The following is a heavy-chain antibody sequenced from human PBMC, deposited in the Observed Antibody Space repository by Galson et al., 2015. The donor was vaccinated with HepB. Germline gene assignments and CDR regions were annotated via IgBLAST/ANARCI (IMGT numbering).Heavy chain of an antibody. CDR2: ISYDGSNK. J-gene: IGHJ4*02. Sequence: SLRLSCAASGFTFSSYGMHWVRQAPGKGLEWVAVISYDGSNKYYADSVKGRFTISRDNSKNTLYLQMNSLRAEDTAVYYCAKDQELQLWLNRGGFDYWGQGTLVTVSS. CDR1: GFTFSSYG. D-gene: IGHD5-18*01. CDR3: AKDQELQLWLNRGGFDY. V-gene: IGHV3-30*18.